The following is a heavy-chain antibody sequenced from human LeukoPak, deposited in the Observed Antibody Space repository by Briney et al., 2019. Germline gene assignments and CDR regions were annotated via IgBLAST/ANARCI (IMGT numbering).Heavy chain of an antibody. CDR3: ARRGAYFDY. J-gene: IGHJ4*02. CDR2: INPNSGGT. V-gene: IGHV1-2*02. CDR1: GYTFTGYY. D-gene: IGHD4/OR15-4a*01. Sequence: DSVKVSCKASGYTFTGYYIPWVRQAPGQGLEWMGWINPNSGGTSYAQKFQGRVTMTRDTSISTAYMELSRLTSDDTAVYYCARRGAYFDYWGQGTLVTVSS.